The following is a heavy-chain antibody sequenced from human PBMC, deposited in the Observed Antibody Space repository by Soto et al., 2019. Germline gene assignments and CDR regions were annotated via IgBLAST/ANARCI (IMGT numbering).Heavy chain of an antibody. CDR2: ITPIFGTA. V-gene: IGHV1-69*06. CDR1: GGTFSSYA. Sequence: SVKVSCKSSGGTFSSYAISWVRQAPGQGLEWMGGITPIFGTANYAQKFQGRVTITADKSTSTAYMELSSLRSEDTAVYYCARDGQVNYYDSSGYRPDAFDIWG. J-gene: IGHJ3*02. CDR3: ARDGQVNYYDSSGYRPDAFDI. D-gene: IGHD3-22*01.